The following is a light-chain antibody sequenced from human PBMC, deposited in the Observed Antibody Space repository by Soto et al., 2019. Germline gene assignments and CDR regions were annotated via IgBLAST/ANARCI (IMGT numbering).Light chain of an antibody. CDR3: QQYGSSPRIT. V-gene: IGKV3-20*01. Sequence: EIFLTQPPSTLSLSPREKNTLSCRASQSVSSSYLAWYQQKPGQAPRLLIYGASSRATGIPDRFSGSGSGTDFTLTISRLEPEDFAVYYCQQYGSSPRITFGQGTRLEIK. J-gene: IGKJ5*01. CDR2: GAS. CDR1: QSVSSSY.